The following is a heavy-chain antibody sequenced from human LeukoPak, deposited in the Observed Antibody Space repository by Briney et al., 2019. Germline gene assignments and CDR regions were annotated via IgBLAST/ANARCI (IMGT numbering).Heavy chain of an antibody. CDR1: GFTLSSYG. CDR2: ISYDGSNK. CDR3: AKGHIAYSSSSRFDY. J-gene: IGHJ4*02. Sequence: PGGSLRLSCAASGFTLSSYGMHWVRQAPGKGLEWVAVISYDGSNKYYADSVKGRFTISRDNSKNTLYLQMNSLRAEDTAVYYCAKGHIAYSSSSRFDYWGQGTLVTVSS. D-gene: IGHD6-6*01. V-gene: IGHV3-30*18.